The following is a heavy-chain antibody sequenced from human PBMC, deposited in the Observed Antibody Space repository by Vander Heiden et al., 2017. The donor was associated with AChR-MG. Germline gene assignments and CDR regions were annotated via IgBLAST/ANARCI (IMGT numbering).Heavy chain of an antibody. V-gene: IGHV3-33*01. Sequence: AASGFTFSSYGMHWVRQAPGKGLEWVAVIWYDGSNKYYADSVKGRFTISRDNSKNTLYLQMNSLRAEDTAVYYCARAEEYSRIRGSGRPLDYWGQGTLVTVSS. CDR3: ARAEEYSRIRGSGRPLDY. CDR2: IWYDGSNK. J-gene: IGHJ4*02. D-gene: IGHD5-18*01. CDR1: GFTFSSYG.